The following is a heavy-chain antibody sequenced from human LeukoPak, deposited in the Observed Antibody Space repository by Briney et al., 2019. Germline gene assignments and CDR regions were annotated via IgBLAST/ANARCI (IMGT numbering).Heavy chain of an antibody. V-gene: IGHV3-33*06. CDR3: AKDRDIIVVVNHFDY. CDR2: IWYDGSNK. J-gene: IGHJ4*02. CDR1: GFTFSSYG. Sequence: GRSLRLSCAASGFTFSSYGMHWVRQAPGKGLEWVAVIWYDGSNKYYADSVKGRFTISRDNSKNTLYLQVNSLRAEDTAVYYCAKDRDIIVVVNHFDYWGQATLVTVSS. D-gene: IGHD3-22*01.